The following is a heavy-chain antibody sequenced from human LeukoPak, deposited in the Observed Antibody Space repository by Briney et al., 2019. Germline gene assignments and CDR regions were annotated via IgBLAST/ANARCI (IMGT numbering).Heavy chain of an antibody. V-gene: IGHV4-39*07. CDR3: ARDRSAGEYYDILTGLSIGY. CDR1: GGSISSSSYY. CDR2: IYYSGST. Sequence: SETLSLTCTVSGGSISSSSYYWGWIRQPPGKGLEWIGSIYYSGSTYYNPSLKSRVTISVDTSKDQFSLKLSSVTAADTAVYYCARDRSAGEYYDILTGLSIGYWGQGTLVTVSS. D-gene: IGHD3-9*01. J-gene: IGHJ4*02.